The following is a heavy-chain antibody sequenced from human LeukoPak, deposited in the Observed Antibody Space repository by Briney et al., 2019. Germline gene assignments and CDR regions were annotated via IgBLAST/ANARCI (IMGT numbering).Heavy chain of an antibody. CDR3: ARGGLAIFGVVFIFDY. V-gene: IGHV1-2*02. J-gene: IGHJ4*02. CDR1: GYTFTGYY. Sequence: ASVKVSCKASGYTFTGYYMHWVRQAPGQGLEWMGWINPNSGGTNYAQKFQGRVTMTRDTSISTAYMELSRLRSDDTAVYYCARGGLAIFGVVFIFDYWGPGTLVTVSS. D-gene: IGHD3-3*01. CDR2: INPNSGGT.